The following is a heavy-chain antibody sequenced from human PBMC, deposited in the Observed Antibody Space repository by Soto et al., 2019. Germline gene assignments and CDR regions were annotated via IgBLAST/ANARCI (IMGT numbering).Heavy chain of an antibody. CDR1: GFTVNSNY. D-gene: IGHD1-26*01. Sequence: PGGSLRLSCTASGFTVNSNYMSWVRQAPGEGLQWVSITNTGGTTYYADSVKGRFTVSRDNSKNTLYLQMNSLRAEDTAVYYCAKGDGLILAVWGQGTTVTVSS. CDR2: TNTGGTT. V-gene: IGHV3-53*01. CDR3: AKGDGLILAV. J-gene: IGHJ6*02.